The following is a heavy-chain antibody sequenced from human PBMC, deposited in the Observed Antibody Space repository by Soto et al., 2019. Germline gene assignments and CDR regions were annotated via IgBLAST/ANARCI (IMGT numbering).Heavy chain of an antibody. D-gene: IGHD6-19*01. Sequence: GGSLRLSCAASGFTFSSYAMSWVRQAPGKGLEWVSAISGSGGSTYYADSVKGRFTISRDNSKNTLYLQMSSLRAEDTAVYYCAKERLAVAGPKGYFQHWGQGTLVTVSS. V-gene: IGHV3-23*01. CDR1: GFTFSSYA. CDR2: ISGSGGST. J-gene: IGHJ1*01. CDR3: AKERLAVAGPKGYFQH.